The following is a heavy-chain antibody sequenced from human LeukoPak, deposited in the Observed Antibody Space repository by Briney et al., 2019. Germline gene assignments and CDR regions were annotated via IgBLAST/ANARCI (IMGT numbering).Heavy chain of an antibody. Sequence: PSETLSLTCTVSGGSISSYYWSWIRQPPGKGLEFIGYIYYSGSSGSTNYNPSLKSRVTISVDTSKNQFSLKLTSVTAADTAVYYCARLSAYYYGSGNYYNPYYFDYWGQGALATVSS. CDR3: ARLSAYYYGSGNYYNPYYFDY. J-gene: IGHJ4*02. CDR1: GGSISSYY. D-gene: IGHD3-10*01. V-gene: IGHV4-59*08. CDR2: IYYSGSSGST.